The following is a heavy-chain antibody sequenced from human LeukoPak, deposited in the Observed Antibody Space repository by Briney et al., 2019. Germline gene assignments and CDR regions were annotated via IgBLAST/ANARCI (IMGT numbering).Heavy chain of an antibody. Sequence: PSETLSLTCAVYGGSFSGYYWSLIRQPPGKGLEWIWEINHSGSTNYNPSLKSRATISVDTSKNHFSLKLSSVTAADTAVYYCARDRLWAWFDPWGQGTLVTVSS. CDR1: GGSFSGYY. V-gene: IGHV4-34*01. D-gene: IGHD1-26*01. CDR2: INHSGST. CDR3: ARDRLWAWFDP. J-gene: IGHJ5*02.